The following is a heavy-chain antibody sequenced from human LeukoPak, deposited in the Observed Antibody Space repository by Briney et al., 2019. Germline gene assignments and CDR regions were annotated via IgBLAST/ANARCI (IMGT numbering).Heavy chain of an antibody. D-gene: IGHD2-21*01. CDR1: GYTFTDYY. V-gene: IGHV1-2*02. CDR2: INPNSGAT. CDR3: ARDLGVITNY. J-gene: IGHJ4*02. Sequence: ASVKVSCKASGYTFTDYYLHWVRRAPGQGVEWMGWINPNSGATSYAQKFQGRVTMTRDTSISTAYMELSRLRSDDTAVYYCARDLGVITNYWGQGTLVTVSS.